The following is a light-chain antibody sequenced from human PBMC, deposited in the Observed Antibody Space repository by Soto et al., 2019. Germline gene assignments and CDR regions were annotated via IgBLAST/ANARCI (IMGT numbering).Light chain of an antibody. V-gene: IGLV2-14*01. Sequence: QSVLTQPASVSGSPGQSIIISCTGTGSDIGRSDFVSWFQQLPGSVPKLMIYEVTGRPPGTSDRFSGSTSGNTASLTISGLQPEDEADYYCISCTSVNIRCVFGTGTKVTVL. CDR2: EVT. CDR3: ISCTSVNIRCV. CDR1: GSDIGRSDF. J-gene: IGLJ1*01.